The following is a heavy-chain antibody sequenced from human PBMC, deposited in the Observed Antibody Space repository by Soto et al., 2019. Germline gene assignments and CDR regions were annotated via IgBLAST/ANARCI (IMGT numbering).Heavy chain of an antibody. V-gene: IGHV4-61*01. D-gene: IGHD4-17*01. J-gene: IGHJ4*02. CDR3: ARTTAVPNSLRSRYFFDY. CDR2: VYYSGTT. Sequence: LSLTCSVSGGSVSDKTYYWSWIRQPPGKRLEWIGYVYYSGTTNYNPSIKSRVTISVDLSKNQFSLRLSSVTTADTALYYCARTTAVPNSLRSRYFFDYWGQGTLVTVSS. CDR1: GGSVSDKTYY.